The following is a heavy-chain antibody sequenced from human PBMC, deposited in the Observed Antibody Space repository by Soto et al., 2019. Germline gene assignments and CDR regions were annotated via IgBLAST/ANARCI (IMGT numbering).Heavy chain of an antibody. V-gene: IGHV3-33*01. Sequence: GGSLRLSCAASGFTFSSYGMHWVRQAPGKGLEWVAVIWYHGNSMYYADSVKGRFTISRDNSKNTLYLQMNNLRAEDTAVYYCARYNTGHSDYWGQRTLVTVSS. D-gene: IGHD1-20*01. CDR1: GFTFSSYG. CDR2: IWYHGNSM. J-gene: IGHJ4*02. CDR3: ARYNTGHSDY.